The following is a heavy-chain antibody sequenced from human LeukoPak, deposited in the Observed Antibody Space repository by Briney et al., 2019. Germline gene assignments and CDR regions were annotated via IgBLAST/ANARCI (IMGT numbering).Heavy chain of an antibody. CDR2: IYPSDSDT. D-gene: IGHD1-14*01. Sequence: GASLKISSKGSETHFATSRIGWGRKMPGKGLEWMGIIYPSDSDTRYSPSFQGQVTISADKSITTAYLQWSGLKASDTAMYYCARPTRTSDWYFDLWGRGTLVTVSS. CDR1: ETHFATSR. J-gene: IGHJ2*01. CDR3: ARPTRTSDWYFDL. V-gene: IGHV5-51*01.